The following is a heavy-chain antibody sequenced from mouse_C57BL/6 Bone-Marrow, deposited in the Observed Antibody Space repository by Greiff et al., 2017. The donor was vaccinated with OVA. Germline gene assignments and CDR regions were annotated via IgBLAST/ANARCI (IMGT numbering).Heavy chain of an antibody. CDR2: ISSGGDYI. CDR3: TRDTPYYYGSSGWYFDV. J-gene: IGHJ1*03. D-gene: IGHD1-1*01. Sequence: EVKLMESGEGLVKPGGSLKLSCAASGFTFSSYAMSWVRQTPEKRLEWVAYISSGGDYIYYADTVKGRFTISRDNARNTLYLQMSSLKSEDTAMYYCTRDTPYYYGSSGWYFDVWGTGTTVTVSS. V-gene: IGHV5-9-1*02. CDR1: GFTFSSYA.